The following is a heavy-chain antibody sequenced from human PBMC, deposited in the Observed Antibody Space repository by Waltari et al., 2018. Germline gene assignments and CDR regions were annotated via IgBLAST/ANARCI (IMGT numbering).Heavy chain of an antibody. V-gene: IGHV3-30-3*01. J-gene: IGHJ4*02. CDR1: GFTFSRYA. Sequence: QVQLVESGGGVVQPGRSLRLSCAASGFTFSRYAMHWVRQAPGKGLEWVAVISYDGSNKYYADSVKGRFTISRDNSKNTLYLQMNSLRAEDTAVYYCARGYYGSGSYYLFDYWGQGTLVTVSS. D-gene: IGHD3-10*01. CDR3: ARGYYGSGSYYLFDY. CDR2: ISYDGSNK.